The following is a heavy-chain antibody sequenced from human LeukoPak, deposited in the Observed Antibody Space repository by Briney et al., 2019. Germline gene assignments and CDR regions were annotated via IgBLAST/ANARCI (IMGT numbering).Heavy chain of an antibody. D-gene: IGHD3-3*01. CDR1: GYTFPSYW. V-gene: IGHV5-51*01. J-gene: IGHJ4*02. Sequence: GESLKISCKGSGYTFPSYWIGWVRQMPGKGLEWMGTIYPGDTDTRYSPSFQGQVTISADKSISTAYLQWSSLKASDTAMYYCARLPDFWSGYYPFDFWGQGTLVTVSS. CDR3: ARLPDFWSGYYPFDF. CDR2: IYPGDTDT.